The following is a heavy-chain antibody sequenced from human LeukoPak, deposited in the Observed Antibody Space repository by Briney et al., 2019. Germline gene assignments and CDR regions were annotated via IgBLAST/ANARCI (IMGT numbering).Heavy chain of an antibody. D-gene: IGHD5-18*01. V-gene: IGHV4-61*02. CDR1: GDSITTGNYY. CDR3: ARAPRDTAIGVGDAFDI. CDR2: VYTSGAT. J-gene: IGHJ3*02. Sequence: TSSETLSLTCAVSGDSITTGNYYWSWVRQPAGKGLEWIGRVYTSGATNSNPSLKSRVSISIDPSKNQFSLDLGSVTAADTAVYYCARAPRDTAIGVGDAFDIWGQGTMVTVSS.